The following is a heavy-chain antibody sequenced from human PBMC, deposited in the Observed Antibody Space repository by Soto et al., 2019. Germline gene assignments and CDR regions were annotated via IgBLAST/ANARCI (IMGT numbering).Heavy chain of an antibody. Sequence: SETLSPTCTVSGGSISSGGYYWSWIRQHPGKGLEWIGYIYYSGSTYYNPSLKSRVTISVDTSKNQFSLKLSSVTAADTAVYYCARDLRRIAAAGTAPDGNWFDPWGQGTLVTVSS. J-gene: IGHJ5*02. D-gene: IGHD6-13*01. CDR1: GGSISSGGYY. CDR2: IYYSGST. V-gene: IGHV4-31*03. CDR3: ARDLRRIAAAGTAPDGNWFDP.